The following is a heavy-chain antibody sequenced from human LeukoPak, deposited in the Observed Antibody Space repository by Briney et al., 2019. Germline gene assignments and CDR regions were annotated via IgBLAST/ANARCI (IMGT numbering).Heavy chain of an antibody. CDR2: INHSGST. CDR1: GGSFSGYY. J-gene: IGHJ3*02. CDR3: ARGYSGSYRDAFDI. D-gene: IGHD1-26*01. Sequence: PSETLPLTCAVYGGSFSGYYWSWIRQPPGKGLEWIGEINHSGSTNYNPSLKSRVTISVDTSKNQFSLKLSSVTAADRAVYYCARGYSGSYRDAFDIWGQGTMVTVSS. V-gene: IGHV4-34*01.